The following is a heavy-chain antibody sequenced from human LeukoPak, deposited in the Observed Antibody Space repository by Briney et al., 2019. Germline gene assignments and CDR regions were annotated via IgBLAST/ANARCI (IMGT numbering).Heavy chain of an antibody. V-gene: IGHV1-69*13. Sequence: ASVKVSCKASGGTFSSYAISWVRQAPGQGLEWMGGIIPIFGTANYAQKFQGRVTITADESTSTAYMELSSLRSEDTAVYYCARGIAARKTHYYYMDVWGKGTTVTVSS. CDR3: ARGIAARKTHYYYMDV. CDR2: IIPIFGTA. CDR1: GGTFSSYA. J-gene: IGHJ6*03. D-gene: IGHD6-6*01.